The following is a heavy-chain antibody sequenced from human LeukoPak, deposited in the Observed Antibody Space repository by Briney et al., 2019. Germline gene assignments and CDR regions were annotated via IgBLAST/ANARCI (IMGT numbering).Heavy chain of an antibody. V-gene: IGHV3-48*03. Sequence: PGGSLRLSCSASGLTFSRYEMNWVRQTPGGGLEWLSYIGSGGDNINYADSVKGRFTIPRDNAKNSLYLQMNSLRVDDTAVYHCARDNAGTVPPYSFYAMDVWGQGTTVTVSS. J-gene: IGHJ6*02. CDR2: IGSGGDNI. D-gene: IGHD4-17*01. CDR3: ARDNAGTVPPYSFYAMDV. CDR1: GLTFSRYE.